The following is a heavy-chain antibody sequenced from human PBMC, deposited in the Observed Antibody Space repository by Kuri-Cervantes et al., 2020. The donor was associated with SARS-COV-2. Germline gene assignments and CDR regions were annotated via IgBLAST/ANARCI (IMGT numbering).Heavy chain of an antibody. V-gene: IGHV3-11*01. D-gene: IGHD3-22*01. CDR3: TTYESTGYYYDY. Sequence: GESLKISCAASGFTFSDYFMSWIRQAPGKGLEWVSYISSSGSTIYYADSVKGRFTISRDNAKNSLYLQMNSLRAEDTAIYYCTTYESTGYYYDYWGQGTLVTFSS. CDR2: ISSSGSTI. CDR1: GFTFSDYF. J-gene: IGHJ4*02.